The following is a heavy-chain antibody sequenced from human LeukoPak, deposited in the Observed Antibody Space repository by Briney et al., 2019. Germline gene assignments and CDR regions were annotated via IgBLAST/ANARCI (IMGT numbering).Heavy chain of an antibody. D-gene: IGHD1-26*01. V-gene: IGHV1-2*02. CDR2: INPNSGGT. CDR1: GYTFTGYY. CDR3: ARDHSGSYPRRFDY. Sequence: ASVKVSCKASGYTFTGYYMHWVRQAPGQGLEWMGWINPNSGGTNYAQKFQGRVTMTRDTSISTAYMELSRLRSDDTAVYYCARDHSGSYPRRFDYWGQGTLVTVSS. J-gene: IGHJ4*02.